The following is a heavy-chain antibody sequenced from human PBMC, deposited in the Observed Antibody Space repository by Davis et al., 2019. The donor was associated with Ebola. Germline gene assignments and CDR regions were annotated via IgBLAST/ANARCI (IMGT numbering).Heavy chain of an antibody. CDR1: GYTFTSCW. Sequence: PGGSLRLSCQASGYTFTSCWIGWVRQMPGKGLEWMGLIYPSDSDTVYSPSFQGQVTIPADKSISTVYLQWSSLKASDTAMYFCAKGRGPYRRGDAFDIWGRGTMVTVSS. CDR2: IYPSDSDT. D-gene: IGHD1-26*01. V-gene: IGHV5-51*01. CDR3: AKGRGPYRRGDAFDI. J-gene: IGHJ3*02.